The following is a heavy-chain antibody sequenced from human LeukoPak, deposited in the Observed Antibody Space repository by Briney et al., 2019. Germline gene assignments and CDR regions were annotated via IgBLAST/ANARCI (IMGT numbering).Heavy chain of an antibody. V-gene: IGHV3-64D*09. D-gene: IGHD1-26*01. CDR2: ISNKGGST. CDR3: VKSGTWADFDS. Sequence: GVSLRLSCSASGFTFSSYGMHWVRQAPGKGLEYVSGISNKGGSTYYADSVKGRFTISRDNSKNTLHLQMSSLRADDTAVYYCVKSGTWADFDSWGQGTLVTVSA. CDR1: GFTFSSYG. J-gene: IGHJ4*02.